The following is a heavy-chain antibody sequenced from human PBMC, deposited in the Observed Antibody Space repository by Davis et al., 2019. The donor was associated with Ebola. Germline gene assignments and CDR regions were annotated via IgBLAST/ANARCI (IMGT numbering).Heavy chain of an antibody. J-gene: IGHJ3*01. V-gene: IGHV3-69-1*01. Sequence: GGSLRLSCSASGFIFSTYVMSWVRQAPGKGLEWVSTYGTSADTYYADSVKGRFTISRDNTKNSLYLQMNNLRAEDTAVYFCTRDNLYYYDTSGYHDVFDVWGQGTMVTVSS. D-gene: IGHD3-22*01. CDR2: YGTSADT. CDR1: GFIFSTYV. CDR3: TRDNLYYYDTSGYHDVFDV.